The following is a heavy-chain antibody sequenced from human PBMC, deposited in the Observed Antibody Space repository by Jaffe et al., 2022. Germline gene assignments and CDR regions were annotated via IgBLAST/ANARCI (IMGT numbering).Heavy chain of an antibody. Sequence: EVQLVESGGGLVQPGGSLRLSCAASGFTFSSYEMNWVRQAPGKGLEWVSYISSSGSTIYYADSVKGRFTISRDNAKNSLYLQMNSLRAEDTAVYYCARLDYYGSGVVDYWGQGTLVTVSS. CDR1: GFTFSSYE. J-gene: IGHJ4*02. V-gene: IGHV3-48*03. D-gene: IGHD3-10*01. CDR2: ISSSGSTI. CDR3: ARLDYYGSGVVDY.